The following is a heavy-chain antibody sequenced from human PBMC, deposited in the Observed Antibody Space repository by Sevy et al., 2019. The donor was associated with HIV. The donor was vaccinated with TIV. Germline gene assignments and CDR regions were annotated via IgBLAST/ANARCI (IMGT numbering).Heavy chain of an antibody. D-gene: IGHD3-16*01. CDR3: AKDMASEGGGAYYFDY. Sequence: GGSLRLTCAASGFTFDDHTMHWVRQPPGKGLEWVSLISWDGGSTYYADSVKGRFTISRDNSKNSLFLEMNSLGGEDICLYYCAKDMASEGGGAYYFDYWGQGTLVTVSS. J-gene: IGHJ4*02. CDR2: ISWDGGST. CDR1: GFTFDDHT. V-gene: IGHV3-43*01.